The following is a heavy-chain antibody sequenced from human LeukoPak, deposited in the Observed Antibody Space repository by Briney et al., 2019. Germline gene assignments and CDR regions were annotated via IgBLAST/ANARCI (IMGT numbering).Heavy chain of an antibody. D-gene: IGHD5-18*01. CDR1: GYIFTSYW. CDR2: IYPGDSDT. V-gene: IGHV5-51*01. CDR3: ASLSGDTSLDY. Sequence: GESLQISCQGSGYIFTSYWIGWARPMPGKGLEWMGIIYPGDSDTRYSPSFQGQVTISADKSISTAYLQWSSLKASDTAMYYCASLSGDTSLDYWGQGTLVTVSS. J-gene: IGHJ4*02.